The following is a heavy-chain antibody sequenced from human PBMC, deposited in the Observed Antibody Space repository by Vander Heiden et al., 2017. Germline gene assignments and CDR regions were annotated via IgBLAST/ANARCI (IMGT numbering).Heavy chain of an antibody. CDR1: GFTFSSYS. Sequence: EVQLVESGGGLVKPGGSLRLSCAASGFTFSSYSMNWFRQAPGKGLEWVSSISSSSSYIYYADSVKGRFTISRDNAKNSLYLQMNSLRAEDTAVYYCARADSNYDILTGYPKYYFDYWGQGTLVTVSS. CDR2: ISSSSSYI. D-gene: IGHD3-9*01. J-gene: IGHJ4*02. V-gene: IGHV3-21*01. CDR3: ARADSNYDILTGYPKYYFDY.